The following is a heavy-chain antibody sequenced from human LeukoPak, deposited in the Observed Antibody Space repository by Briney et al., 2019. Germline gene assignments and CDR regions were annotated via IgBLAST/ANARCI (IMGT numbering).Heavy chain of an antibody. CDR3: AREGAARHLNALDY. Sequence: ASVKVSCKASGYTFTSYGISWVRQAPGQGLEWMGWISAYNGNTNYAQKFQGRVTMTRDTSISTAYMELRSLTSDDSAVYYCAREGAARHLNALDYWGQGTLVTVSS. J-gene: IGHJ4*02. CDR2: ISAYNGNT. CDR1: GYTFTSYG. V-gene: IGHV1-18*01. D-gene: IGHD6-6*01.